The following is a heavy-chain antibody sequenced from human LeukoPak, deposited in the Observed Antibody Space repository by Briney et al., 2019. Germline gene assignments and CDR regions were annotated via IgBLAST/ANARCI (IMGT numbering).Heavy chain of an antibody. CDR2: ISGSGDAT. J-gene: IGHJ5*02. V-gene: IGHV3-23*01. D-gene: IGHD6-6*01. CDR1: GFTFTSYG. Sequence: GGSLRLSCVASGFTFTSYGMSWDRQAPGKRLEWVSGISGSGDATNYADSVNGRFTISGDNSKNTLYLQMNSLRAEETAVYYCAKLRGLSSSSENNWFDPWGQGTLVTVSS. CDR3: AKLRGLSSSSENNWFDP.